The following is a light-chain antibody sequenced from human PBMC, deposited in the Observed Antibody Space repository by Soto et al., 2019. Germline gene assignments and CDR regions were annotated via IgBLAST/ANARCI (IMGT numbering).Light chain of an antibody. CDR1: QSVLYSSNSKNY. J-gene: IGKJ5*01. CDR2: WAS. CDR3: QQSYSTPIS. V-gene: IGKV4-1*01. Sequence: ILNTLSHDNMSVSLCERAAINCKSIQSVLYSSNSKNYLAWYQQKPGQPPKLLIYWASTRESGVPDRFSGSGSGTDFTLTISSLQPEDFATYYCQQSYSTPISFGQGTRLEI.